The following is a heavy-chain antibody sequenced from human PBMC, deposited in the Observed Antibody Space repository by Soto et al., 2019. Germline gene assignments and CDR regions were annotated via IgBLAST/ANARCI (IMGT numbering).Heavy chain of an antibody. V-gene: IGHV1-24*01. Sequence: ASVKVSCKVTAYTLTDFTIHWVRPAPGKGLEWMGGSNPEEGETIFAQKFQGRVTMTEDTSTDIVYLELSSLRSENTAVYYYAIGGGAAEYDDWGQGTLVTVSS. CDR3: AIGGGAAEYDD. CDR2: SNPEEGET. J-gene: IGHJ4*02. CDR1: AYTLTDFT. D-gene: IGHD2-15*01.